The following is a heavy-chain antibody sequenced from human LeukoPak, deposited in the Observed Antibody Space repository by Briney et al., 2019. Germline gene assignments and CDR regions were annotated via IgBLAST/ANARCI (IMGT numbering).Heavy chain of an antibody. CDR3: ARGSTSDWPLDH. CDR1: GYTFSDCA. Sequence: GASVKVSCKASGYTFSDCAIHWVRQAPGQRLEWMGWIDAGDGNTRYSQKFQGRVTITRDTSTSTAYIELRSLRSEDTAMYYCARGSTSDWPLDHWGQETLVTISS. CDR2: IDAGDGNT. D-gene: IGHD2-2*01. V-gene: IGHV1-3*01. J-gene: IGHJ4*02.